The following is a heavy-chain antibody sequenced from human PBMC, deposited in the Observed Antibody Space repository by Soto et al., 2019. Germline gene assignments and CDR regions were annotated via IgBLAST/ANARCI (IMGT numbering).Heavy chain of an antibody. CDR3: ARASSGWMFDY. Sequence: QVQLVESGGGVVQPGRSLRLSCAASGFTFSSYAMHWVRQAPGKGLEWVAVISYDGSNKYYADSVKGRFTISRDNSKNTLYLQMNRLRAEDTAVYYCARASSGWMFDYWGQGTLVTVSS. J-gene: IGHJ4*02. V-gene: IGHV3-30-3*01. D-gene: IGHD6-19*01. CDR1: GFTFSSYA. CDR2: ISYDGSNK.